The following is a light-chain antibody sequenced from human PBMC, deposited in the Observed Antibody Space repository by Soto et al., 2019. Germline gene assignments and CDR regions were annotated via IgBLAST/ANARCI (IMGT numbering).Light chain of an antibody. Sequence: EIVLTQSPATLSLSPGERATLSCRASQSVSRYLAWYQQKPGQAPRLLIYDASNRATGIPARFRGSGSGTGFILTISSLEAEDFAVYYCQQRSSWPPTFGQGTKLEIK. CDR1: QSVSRY. CDR2: DAS. CDR3: QQRSSWPPT. V-gene: IGKV3-11*01. J-gene: IGKJ2*01.